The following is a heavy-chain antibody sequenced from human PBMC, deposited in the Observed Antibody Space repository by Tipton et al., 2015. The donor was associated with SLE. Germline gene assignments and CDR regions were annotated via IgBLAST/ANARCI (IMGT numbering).Heavy chain of an antibody. Sequence: QLVQSGPEVKKPGASVKVSCKASGYTFTSYDISWVRQAPGQGLEWMGWISAYNGNTNYAEKLQGRVTMTTDTSTSTAYMELRSLRAEDTAVYYCGTTSSDYGMDVWGQGTTVTVSS. CDR2: ISAYNGNT. J-gene: IGHJ6*02. D-gene: IGHD3-22*01. V-gene: IGHV1-18*01. CDR1: GYTFTSYD. CDR3: GTTSSDYGMDV.